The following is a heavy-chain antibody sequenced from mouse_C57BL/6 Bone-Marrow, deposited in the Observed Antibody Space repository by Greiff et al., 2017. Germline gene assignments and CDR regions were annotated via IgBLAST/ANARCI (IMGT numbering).Heavy chain of an antibody. D-gene: IGHD3-2*02. CDR3: ARGGTAQATGDFDY. V-gene: IGHV1-9*01. CDR2: IFPGSGST. J-gene: IGHJ2*01. CDR1: GYTFTGYW. Sequence: VQLQQSGAELMKPGASVKLSCKATGYTFTGYWIEWVKQRPGQGLEWIGEIFPGSGSTNYNEKFKGKATFTADTSSNTAYMQLSSLTTEDSAIYYCARGGTAQATGDFDYWGQGTTLTVSS.